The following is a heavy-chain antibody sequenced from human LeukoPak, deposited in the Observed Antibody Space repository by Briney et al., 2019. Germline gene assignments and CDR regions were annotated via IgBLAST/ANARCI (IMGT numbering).Heavy chain of an antibody. CDR3: AGRRVLDASFDY. J-gene: IGHJ4*02. V-gene: IGHV3-66*02. D-gene: IGHD3-16*01. CDR2: IYSGDNT. CDR1: GFTVSSNY. Sequence: GGSLRLSCAASGFTVSSNYMSWVRQAPGKGLEWVSVIYSGDNTYYVESVKGRFTIYRDNSKNTLFLQMNRLRAEDTAVYYCAGRRVLDASFDYWGQGTLVTVSS.